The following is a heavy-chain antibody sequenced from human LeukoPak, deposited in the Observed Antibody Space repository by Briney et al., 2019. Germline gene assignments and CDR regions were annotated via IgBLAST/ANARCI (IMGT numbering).Heavy chain of an antibody. V-gene: IGHV3-30*18. CDR1: GFTFSSYG. CDR2: ISYDGSNK. CDR3: AKAHSGSFDY. J-gene: IGHJ4*02. D-gene: IGHD5-12*01. Sequence: GGSLRLSCAASGFTFSSYGMHWVRQAPGKGLEWVAVISYDGSNKYYADSVKGRFTISRDNSENTLYLQMNSLRAEDTAVYYCAKAHSGSFDYWGQGTLVTVSS.